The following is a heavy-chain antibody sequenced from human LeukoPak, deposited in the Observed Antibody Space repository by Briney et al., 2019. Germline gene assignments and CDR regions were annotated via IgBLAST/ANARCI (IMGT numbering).Heavy chain of an antibody. D-gene: IGHD2-2*01. V-gene: IGHV3-66*01. CDR2: IFSGGDT. CDR1: GFTVSNNW. J-gene: IGHJ5*02. CDR3: ARDPSAVTADTYA. Sequence: GGSLRLSCAASGFTVSNNWMNWVRQAPGKGLEWVSLIFSGGDTQYADSVKDRFTISRDASKNTLYLQMSNLRAEDTAVYYCARDPSAVTADTYAWGQGTLVTVSS.